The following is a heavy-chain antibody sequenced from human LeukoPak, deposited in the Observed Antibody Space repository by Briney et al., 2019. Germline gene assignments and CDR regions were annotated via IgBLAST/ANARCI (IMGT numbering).Heavy chain of an antibody. Sequence: PGGSLRLSCAVSGFTFNDYAMNWVRQAPGKGLEWVSFISGDGGSRYYADSVKGRFTISRDNSKNSLYLQMNSLRLGDTALYYCATDCSGNRCYSLWGPGTLVTASS. CDR1: GFTFNDYA. V-gene: IGHV3-43*02. D-gene: IGHD2-15*01. CDR2: ISGDGGSR. J-gene: IGHJ4*02. CDR3: ATDCSGNRCYSL.